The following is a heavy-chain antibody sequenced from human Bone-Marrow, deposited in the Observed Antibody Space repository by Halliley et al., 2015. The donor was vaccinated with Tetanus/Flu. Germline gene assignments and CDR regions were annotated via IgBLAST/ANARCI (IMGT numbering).Heavy chain of an antibody. J-gene: IGHJ5*02. V-gene: IGHV4-39*07. CDR2: LYYSGST. CDR1: GASLTSSGYY. CDR3: ARAVTGMWQDFNWFDP. D-gene: IGHD2-21*02. Sequence: TLSLTCTVSGASLTSSGYYWGWIRQPPGKGLEWIGSLYYSGSTYYNPSLRSRLTISVDTSKNQFSLRLTSVTAADTAIYYCARAVTGMWQDFNWFDPWGQGMLVTVSS.